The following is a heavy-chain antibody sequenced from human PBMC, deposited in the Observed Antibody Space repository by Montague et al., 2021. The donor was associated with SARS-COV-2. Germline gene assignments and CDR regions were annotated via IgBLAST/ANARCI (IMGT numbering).Heavy chain of an antibody. V-gene: IGHV4-59*08. D-gene: IGHD3-9*01. CDR1: GGSNSRYY. Sequence: SETLSLTCTVSGGSNSRYYWSWIRQPPGKGLEWIGYVSDSGSDYXPSLKNRVSISVDTSKKLLSLSLSSVTAADTAIYYCAQHRKDYDILTGYSTSFYYDMDVWGQGATVTVSS. CDR2: VSDSGS. J-gene: IGHJ6*02. CDR3: AQHRKDYDILTGYSTSFYYDMDV.